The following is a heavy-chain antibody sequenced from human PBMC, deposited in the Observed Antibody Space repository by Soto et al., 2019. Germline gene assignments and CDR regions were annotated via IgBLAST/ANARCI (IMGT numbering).Heavy chain of an antibody. CDR1: GFTFSAFG. CDR2: ISYDGILK. J-gene: IGHJ6*02. Sequence: QVHLVESGGGVVQPGRSLRLSCEASGFTFSAFGMHWVRQAPGKGLEWVAIISYDGILKYYADSVKRRFTISRDTSKSALYPQMNSLRPEDTAVYYCAKDFKISGGHYGSLNYYYGMDVWGQGTTVTVSS. V-gene: IGHV3-30*18. CDR3: AKDFKISGGHYGSLNYYYGMDV. D-gene: IGHD3-10*01.